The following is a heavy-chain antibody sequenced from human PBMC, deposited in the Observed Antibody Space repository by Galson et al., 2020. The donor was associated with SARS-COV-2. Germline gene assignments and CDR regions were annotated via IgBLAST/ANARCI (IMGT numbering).Heavy chain of an antibody. J-gene: IGHJ6*02. D-gene: IGHD3-16*01. CDR1: GYTFRKSG. Sequence: ASVKVSCKASGYTFRKSGISWVRQAPGQGLEWMGWISAYNGNTKYAEKLHGRVTMSTDIPTSTAYMELRSLTPGDSAIYYCARDNIMITCGGRVAPYLYYGMEVWGRGTKVSVSS. V-gene: IGHV1-18*01. CDR3: ARDNIMITCGGRVAPYLYYGMEV. CDR2: ISAYNGNT.